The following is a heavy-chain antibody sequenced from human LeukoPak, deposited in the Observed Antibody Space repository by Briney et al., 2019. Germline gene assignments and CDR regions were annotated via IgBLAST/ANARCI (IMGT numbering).Heavy chain of an antibody. CDR2: ISYDESDK. V-gene: IGHV3-30*18. CDR1: GFTFSNYG. D-gene: IGHD2-15*01. Sequence: GGSLRLSCAASGFTFSNYGMRWVRQAPGKGLEWVAVISYDESDKYYADSVKGRFTISRDNSKNTLYLQMNSLRPEDTAVYYCAKGVVAATNSAYYGMDVWGQGTTVTVSS. CDR3: AKGVVAATNSAYYGMDV. J-gene: IGHJ6*02.